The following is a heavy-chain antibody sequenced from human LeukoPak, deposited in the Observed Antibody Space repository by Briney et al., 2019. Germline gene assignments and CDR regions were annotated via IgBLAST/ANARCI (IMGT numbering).Heavy chain of an antibody. D-gene: IGHD6-6*01. CDR1: GFTFSSYS. CDR2: ISSSSSYI. CDR3: ARGYIAARLLRFDY. Sequence: PGGSLRLSCAASGFTFSSYSMNWVRQAPGKGLEWVSSISSSSSYIYYADSVKGRFTISRVNAKNSLYLQMNSLRAEDTAVYYCARGYIAARLLRFDYWGQGTLVTVSS. J-gene: IGHJ4*02. V-gene: IGHV3-21*01.